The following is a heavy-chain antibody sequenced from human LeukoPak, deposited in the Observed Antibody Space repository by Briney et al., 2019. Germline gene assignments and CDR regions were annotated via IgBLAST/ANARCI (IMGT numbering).Heavy chain of an antibody. Sequence: ASVTVSCTASGYTFTGYYMHWVRQAPGQGLEWMGWINPNSGGTNYAQKFQGRVTITRDTSISTAYMELSRLRSDDTAVYYCARADYYYDSSGYGYWGQGTLVTVSS. D-gene: IGHD3-22*01. CDR3: ARADYYYDSSGYGY. J-gene: IGHJ4*02. CDR1: GYTFTGYY. V-gene: IGHV1-2*02. CDR2: INPNSGGT.